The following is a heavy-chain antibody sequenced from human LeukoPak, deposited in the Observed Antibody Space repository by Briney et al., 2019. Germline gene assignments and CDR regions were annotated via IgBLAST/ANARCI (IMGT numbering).Heavy chain of an antibody. CDR1: GYTFTGYY. CDR3: ARGGPVGYCSGGSCYSAFDI. J-gene: IGHJ3*02. V-gene: IGHV1-2*04. D-gene: IGHD2-15*01. Sequence: GASVKVSCKASGYTFTGYYMHWVRRAPGQGLEWMGWINPNSGGTNYAQKFQGWVTMTRDTSISTAYMELSRLRSDDTAVYYCARGGPVGYCSGGSCYSAFDIWGQGTMVTVSS. CDR2: INPNSGGT.